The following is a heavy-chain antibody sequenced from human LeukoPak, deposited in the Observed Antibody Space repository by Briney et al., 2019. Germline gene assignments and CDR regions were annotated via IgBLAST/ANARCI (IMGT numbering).Heavy chain of an antibody. CDR1: GGTFSSYA. V-gene: IGHV1-69*06. CDR2: IIPIFNSP. CDR3: ARAPRGFGELLFSIDY. D-gene: IGHD3-10*01. Sequence: GASVKVSCKASGGTFSSYAVSWVRQAPGQGLECMGGIIPIFNSPNYAQKFQGRVTITADRSTSTAYMELSSLRSEDTAVYYCARAPRGFGELLFSIDYWGQGTLVTVSS. J-gene: IGHJ4*02.